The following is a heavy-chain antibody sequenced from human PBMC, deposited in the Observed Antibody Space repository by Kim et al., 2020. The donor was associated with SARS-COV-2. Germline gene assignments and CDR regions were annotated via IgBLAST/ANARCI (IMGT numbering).Heavy chain of an antibody. CDR2: KT. Sequence: KTGYAQKFQGRVTMTRNTSISTAYMELSSLRSEDTAVYYCAREGFAGFDPWGQGTLVTVSS. J-gene: IGHJ5*02. D-gene: IGHD3-16*01. CDR3: AREGFAGFDP. V-gene: IGHV1-8*01.